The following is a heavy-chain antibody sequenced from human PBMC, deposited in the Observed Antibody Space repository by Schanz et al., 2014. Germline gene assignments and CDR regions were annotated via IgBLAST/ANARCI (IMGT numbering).Heavy chain of an antibody. CDR3: AKDDTQVNGMDV. V-gene: IGHV3-23*04. Sequence: EVQLVESGGALVQPGGSLRLSCVASGFTFSSYAMNWVRQAPGKGLEWVSGISDSGGSKYYVDSVEGRFTISRDNSKNTLYLQMNSLRVEDTAVYYCAKDDTQVNGMDVWGQGTTVTVSS. J-gene: IGHJ6*02. CDR1: GFTFSSYA. CDR2: ISDSGGSK.